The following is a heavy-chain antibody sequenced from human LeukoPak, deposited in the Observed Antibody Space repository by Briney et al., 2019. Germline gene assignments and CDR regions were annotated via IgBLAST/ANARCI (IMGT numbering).Heavy chain of an antibody. J-gene: IGHJ4*02. Sequence: PSQTLSLTCTVSGGSISSGDYYWSWIRHPPGKGLEWIGYIYYSGSTYYNPSLKSRVTISVDTSKNQFSLKLSSVTAADTAVYYCARVIQGSAALMVFDYWGQGTLVTVSS. CDR3: ARVIQGSAALMVFDY. V-gene: IGHV4-30-4*08. CDR2: IYYSGST. D-gene: IGHD3-10*01. CDR1: GGSISSGDYY.